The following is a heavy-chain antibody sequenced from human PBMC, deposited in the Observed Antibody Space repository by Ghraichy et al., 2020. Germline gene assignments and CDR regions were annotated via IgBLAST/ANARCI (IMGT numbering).Heavy chain of an antibody. CDR3: TNDRDYYDSSGYYFNAFDV. Sequence: GGSLRLSCAASGFTFSTFSNYAMSWVRQAPGKGLEWVTTIHGTGSGTYSTDSVKGRFTISRDRSKNTLYLQMNSMRAEETAVYYCTNDRDYYDSSGYYFNAFDVWGQGTMVTVSS. CDR1: GFTFSTFSNYA. J-gene: IGHJ3*01. D-gene: IGHD3-22*01. CDR2: IHGTGSGT. V-gene: IGHV3-23*01.